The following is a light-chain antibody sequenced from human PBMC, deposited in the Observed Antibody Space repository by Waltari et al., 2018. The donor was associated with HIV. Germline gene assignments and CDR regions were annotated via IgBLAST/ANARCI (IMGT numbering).Light chain of an antibody. CDR2: KDS. CDR3: QSADSSGTPWV. Sequence: SYELTQPPSVSVSPGQTARITCSGDALPKQYAYWYQQKPGQAPVLVIYKDSERPSGIPERFFGSSSGTTVTLNISGVQAEDEADYYCQSADSSGTPWVFGGGTKLTVL. V-gene: IGLV3-25*03. J-gene: IGLJ3*02. CDR1: ALPKQY.